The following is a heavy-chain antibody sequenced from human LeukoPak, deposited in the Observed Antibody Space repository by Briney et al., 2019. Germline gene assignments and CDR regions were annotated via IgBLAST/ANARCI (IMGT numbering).Heavy chain of an antibody. CDR1: GGSMSGYF. J-gene: IGHJ4*02. V-gene: IGHV4-4*07. Sequence: SETLSLTCTVSGGSMSGYFWAWIRRPAGKGLEWIGRIYSSGTTNYNLSLKSRVTMSLDTSKNQFSLSLTSVTAADTVVYYCAREARGGSTYFDNWGQGTLVTVSS. D-gene: IGHD1-26*01. CDR3: AREARGGSTYFDN. CDR2: IYSSGTT.